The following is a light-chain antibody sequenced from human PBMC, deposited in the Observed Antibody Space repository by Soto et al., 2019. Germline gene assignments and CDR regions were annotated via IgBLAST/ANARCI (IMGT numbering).Light chain of an antibody. J-gene: IGKJ1*01. CDR3: QQYYDYPRT. CDR2: AAS. CDR1: QGISSY. V-gene: IGKV1-8*01. Sequence: IRMTQSPSSLSASTGDRVTFTCRASQGISSYLAWYQQKPGKAPKLLISAASTLQSGVPSRFSGSGSGTNFTLTISCLQSEDFATYYCQQYYDYPRTFGQGTKVEIK.